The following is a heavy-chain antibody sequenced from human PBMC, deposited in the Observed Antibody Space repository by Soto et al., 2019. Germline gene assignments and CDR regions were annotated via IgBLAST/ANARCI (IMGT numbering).Heavy chain of an antibody. CDR1: GGSISSGGYY. Sequence: SETLSLTCTVSGGSISSGGYYWSWIRQHPGKGLEWIGYIYYSGSTYYNPSLKSRVTISVDTSKNQFSLKLSSVTAADTAVYYCARGSVLPYFDWLSPAAYWGQGTLVTVSS. V-gene: IGHV4-31*03. D-gene: IGHD3-9*01. CDR2: IYYSGST. J-gene: IGHJ4*02. CDR3: ARGSVLPYFDWLSPAAY.